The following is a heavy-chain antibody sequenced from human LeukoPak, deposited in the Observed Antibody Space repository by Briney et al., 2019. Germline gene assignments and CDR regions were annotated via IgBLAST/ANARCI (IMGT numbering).Heavy chain of an antibody. D-gene: IGHD1-26*01. CDR2: ITSGSSSI. CDR3: ARTPVGATTGFDS. Sequence: PGGSLRLSCAASGFTFSTYTMNWVRQAPGKGLEWVSSITSGSSSIYYADPLKGRFTISRDNAKNSLYLQMNSLRAEDTAVYYCARTPVGATTGFDSWGQGAQVTVSS. J-gene: IGHJ4*02. CDR1: GFTFSTYT. V-gene: IGHV3-21*01.